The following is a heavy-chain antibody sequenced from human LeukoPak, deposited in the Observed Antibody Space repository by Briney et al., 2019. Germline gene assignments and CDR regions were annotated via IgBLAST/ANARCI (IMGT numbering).Heavy chain of an antibody. Sequence: GGSLRLSCAASGITFGNNWMHWVRQGPGKGLVWISRINSDGGGAIYADSVKGRFTVSRDNAKNTLYLQMNSLRAEDAAVYYCARDVPHNWFDTWGQGTLVTVSP. CDR3: ARDVPHNWFDT. J-gene: IGHJ5*02. CDR1: GITFGNNW. V-gene: IGHV3-74*01. CDR2: INSDGGGA.